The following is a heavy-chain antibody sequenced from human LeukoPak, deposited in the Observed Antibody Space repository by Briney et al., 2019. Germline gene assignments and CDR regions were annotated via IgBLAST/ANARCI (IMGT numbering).Heavy chain of an antibody. CDR2: MYYTGSP. Sequence: SETLSLTCTVSGGSVTSGGYHWGWIRQPPGKGLEWIGNMYYTGSPYYNPFLKSRVTISVDTSKNQLSLKLSSVTAADTAVYYCARHVGNSGSGSYLTYFDYWGQGTLVTVSS. V-gene: IGHV4-39*01. CDR1: GGSVTSGGYH. D-gene: IGHD3-10*01. J-gene: IGHJ4*02. CDR3: ARHVGNSGSGSYLTYFDY.